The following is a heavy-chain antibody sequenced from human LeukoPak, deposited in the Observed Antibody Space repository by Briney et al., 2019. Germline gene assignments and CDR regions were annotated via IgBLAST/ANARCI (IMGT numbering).Heavy chain of an antibody. J-gene: IGHJ5*02. D-gene: IGHD2-2*01. CDR3: ASTRGYCSSTSCPFDP. V-gene: IGHV1-69*06. CDR1: GGTFSSYA. Sequence: SVKVSCKASGGTFSSYAISWVRQAPGQGLEWMGGIIPIFGTANYAQKFQGRVTITADKSTSTAYMELSSPRSEDTAVYYCASTRGYCSSTSCPFDPWGQGTLVTVSS. CDR2: IIPIFGTA.